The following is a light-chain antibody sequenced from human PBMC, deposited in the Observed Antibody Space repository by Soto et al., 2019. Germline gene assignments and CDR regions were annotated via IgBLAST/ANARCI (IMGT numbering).Light chain of an antibody. CDR1: QSVADNS. Sequence: EIVLTQSPGTLSLSPGERATLSCRASQSVADNSLTWYQQKPGQAPRVLFYGASNRATGIPDRFSGSGSGTDFTLIISRLEPEEFAVYYCQQYGNSPRTFVQGTKVEIK. J-gene: IGKJ1*01. CDR3: QQYGNSPRT. CDR2: GAS. V-gene: IGKV3-20*01.